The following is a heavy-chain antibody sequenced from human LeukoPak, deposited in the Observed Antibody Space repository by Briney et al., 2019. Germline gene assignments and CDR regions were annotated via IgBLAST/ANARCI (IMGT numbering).Heavy chain of an antibody. J-gene: IGHJ4*02. D-gene: IGHD3-3*01. Sequence: PGRSLRLSCAASGFTFSSYAMHWVRQAPGKGLEWVAVISYDGSNKYYADSVKGRFTISRDNSKNTLYLQMNSLRAEDTAVYYCAKEDYDFWSEIDYWGQGTLVTVSS. V-gene: IGHV3-30-3*02. CDR3: AKEDYDFWSEIDY. CDR2: ISYDGSNK. CDR1: GFTFSSYA.